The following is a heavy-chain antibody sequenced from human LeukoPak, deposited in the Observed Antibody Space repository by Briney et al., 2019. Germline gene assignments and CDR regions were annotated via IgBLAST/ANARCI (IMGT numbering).Heavy chain of an antibody. D-gene: IGHD6-13*01. Sequence: KPSETLSLTCAVYGGSFSGYYWSWIRQPPGKGLEWIGEINHSGSTNYNPSLKSRVTISVDTSKNQFSLKLSSVTAADTAVYYCARRPDGSHSRSLNWFDPWGQGTLVTVSS. CDR2: INHSGST. CDR1: GGSFSGYY. V-gene: IGHV4-34*01. CDR3: ARRPDGSHSRSLNWFDP. J-gene: IGHJ5*02.